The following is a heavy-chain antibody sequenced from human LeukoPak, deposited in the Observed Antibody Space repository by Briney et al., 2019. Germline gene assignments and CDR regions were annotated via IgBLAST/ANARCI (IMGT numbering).Heavy chain of an antibody. J-gene: IGHJ3*01. D-gene: IGHD6-6*01. CDR1: GFTFSGSW. CDR2: INSDGSEG. V-gene: IGHV3-7*03. CDR3: ARSSYSSSSSV. Sequence: GGSLRLSCAVSGFTFSGSWMSWSRQAPGKGLEWVASINSDGSEGYYADVAKGRFTISRDNAKNSLYLQINSLRAEDTAVYYCARSSYSSSSSVWGQGTMVTVSS.